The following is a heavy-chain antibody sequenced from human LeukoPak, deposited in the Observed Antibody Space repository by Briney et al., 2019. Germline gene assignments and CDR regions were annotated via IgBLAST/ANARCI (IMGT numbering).Heavy chain of an antibody. CDR1: GGSISSYY. Sequence: SETLSLTCTVSGGSISSYYWSWIRQPAGKGLEWIGRIYTSGSTHYNPSLKSRVTMSVDTSKNQFSLKLSSVTAADTPVYYCARDVSYYYDSSGYFLGNYFDYWGQGTLVTVSS. CDR3: ARDVSYYYDSSGYFLGNYFDY. D-gene: IGHD3-22*01. J-gene: IGHJ4*02. V-gene: IGHV4-4*07. CDR2: IYTSGST.